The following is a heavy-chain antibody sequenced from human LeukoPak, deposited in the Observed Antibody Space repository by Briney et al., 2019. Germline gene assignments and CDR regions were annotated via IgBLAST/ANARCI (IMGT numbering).Heavy chain of an antibody. J-gene: IGHJ4*02. Sequence: GGSLRLSCAASGFSFSSSWMSWVRQAPGKGLEWVANIKQDGSDKYYVDSVKGRFTISRDNARNSLYLQMNSLRAEDTAVYYCTLVQVAGVFDYWGQGTLVTASS. CDR3: TLVQVAGVFDY. CDR2: IKQDGSDK. D-gene: IGHD6-19*01. V-gene: IGHV3-7*03. CDR1: GFSFSSSW.